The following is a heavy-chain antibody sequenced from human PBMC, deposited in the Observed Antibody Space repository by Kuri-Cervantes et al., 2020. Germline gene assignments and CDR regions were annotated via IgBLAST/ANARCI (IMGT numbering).Heavy chain of an antibody. CDR1: GYSFSSYG. CDR2: ISAYNGNT. V-gene: IGHV1-18*01. J-gene: IGHJ5*02. CDR3: ARVWSYYYDSSGYLWFDP. D-gene: IGHD3-22*01. Sequence: ASVKVSCKASGYSFSSYGISWVRQAPGRGLEWMGWISAYNGNTYYAHKAQGRVTMTTDTSTSTAYMELRSLRSDDTAVYYCARVWSYYYDSSGYLWFDPWGQGTLVTVSS.